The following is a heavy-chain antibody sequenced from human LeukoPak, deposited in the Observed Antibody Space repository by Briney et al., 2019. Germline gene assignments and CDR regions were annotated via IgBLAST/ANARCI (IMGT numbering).Heavy chain of an antibody. CDR2: IYIGDSDT. CDR1: GYMFSDYW. J-gene: IGHJ4*02. CDR3: ARLVPSYDSNGYFDY. D-gene: IGHD3-22*01. V-gene: IGHV5-51*01. Sequence: GESLKTSCVGSGYMFSDYWSGWVRQMPDKGLEWMGIIYIGDSDTRYSPSFQGQVTISADKSISTAYLQWSSLRASDTAMLYCARLVPSYDSNGYFDYWGQGTLVTVSS.